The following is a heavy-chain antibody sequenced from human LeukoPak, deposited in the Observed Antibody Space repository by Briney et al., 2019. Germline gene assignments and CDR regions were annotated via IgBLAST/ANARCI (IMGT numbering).Heavy chain of an antibody. Sequence: GGSLRLSCAASGFTFSTYSMNWVRQAPGKGLEWVSAISARGDSTYSADSVKGRFTISRDNSKNMLYVQMNSLRAEDTAVYYCVKIGGSGYYPDIWGQGTMVTVSS. CDR3: VKIGGSGYYPDI. J-gene: IGHJ3*02. V-gene: IGHV3-23*01. D-gene: IGHD3-22*01. CDR1: GFTFSTYS. CDR2: ISARGDST.